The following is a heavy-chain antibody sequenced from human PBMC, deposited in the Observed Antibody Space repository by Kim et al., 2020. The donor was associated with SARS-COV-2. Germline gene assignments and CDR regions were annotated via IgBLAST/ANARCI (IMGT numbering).Heavy chain of an antibody. D-gene: IGHD3-10*01. Sequence: ADSVKGRFTISSDNSKITLYLHMNGLRAEDTAVYYCATIAMVRGAYDAFDIWGQGPMVTVSS. V-gene: IGHV3-53*01. CDR3: ATIAMVRGAYDAFDI. J-gene: IGHJ3*02.